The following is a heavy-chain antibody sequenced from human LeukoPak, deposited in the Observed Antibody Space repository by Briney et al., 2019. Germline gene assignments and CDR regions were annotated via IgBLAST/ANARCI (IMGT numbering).Heavy chain of an antibody. Sequence: GESLKISCKGSGYSFTSYWIGWVRHMPGKVLEWMGIIYPGDSDTRYSPSFQGQVTISADKSISTAYLQWSSLKASDTAMYYCARRIAAAGIVDWGQGTLVTVSS. J-gene: IGHJ4*02. CDR1: GYSFTSYW. CDR3: ARRIAAAGIVD. CDR2: IYPGDSDT. V-gene: IGHV5-51*01. D-gene: IGHD6-13*01.